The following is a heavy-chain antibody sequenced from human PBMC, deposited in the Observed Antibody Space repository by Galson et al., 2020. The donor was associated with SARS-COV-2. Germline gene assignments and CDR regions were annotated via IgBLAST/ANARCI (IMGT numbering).Heavy chain of an antibody. J-gene: IGHJ6*03. D-gene: IGHD2-15*01. CDR2: ISGSGGRT. V-gene: IGHV3-23*01. CDR1: GFTFSSYA. Sequence: GGSLRLSCAASGFTFSSYAMNWVRQAPGKGLEWVSGISGSGGRTDYADSVKGRFTISRDNSKNTQYLQMNSLRAEDTAVYYCAKDVGVVYYYYMDVWGKGTTVTVSS. CDR3: AKDVGVVYYYYMDV.